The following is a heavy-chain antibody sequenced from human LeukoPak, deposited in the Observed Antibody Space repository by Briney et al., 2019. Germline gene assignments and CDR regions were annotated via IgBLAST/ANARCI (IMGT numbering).Heavy chain of an antibody. J-gene: IGHJ6*02. CDR3: ARDAGDCSGGTCYGMDV. CDR1: GFTFSSYT. D-gene: IGHD2-15*01. CDR2: ISSGSSYI. V-gene: IGHV3-21*01. Sequence: KAGGSLRLSCAASGFTFSSYTMTWFRQAPGKGLEWVSSISSGSSYIYYADSVKGRFTISRDNARNSLDLQMNSLRVEDTAVFYCARDAGDCSGGTCYGMDVWGQGTTVTVSS.